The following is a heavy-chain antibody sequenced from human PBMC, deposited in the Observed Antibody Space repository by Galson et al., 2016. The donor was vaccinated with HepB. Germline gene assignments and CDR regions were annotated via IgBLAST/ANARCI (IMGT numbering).Heavy chain of an antibody. J-gene: IGHJ4*02. CDR3: ATVPAKGFFYEY. CDR2: MYHSGST. Sequence: TLSLTCTVSGVSISSGGYYWGWVRQRPGKDLESFGYMYHSGSTYYNPSLRSRVIISVDTSKNQFSLKLSSVTAADTAVCYCATVPAKGFFYEYWGQGTAVIVSS. D-gene: IGHD2-2*01. V-gene: IGHV4-31*03. CDR1: GVSISSGGYY.